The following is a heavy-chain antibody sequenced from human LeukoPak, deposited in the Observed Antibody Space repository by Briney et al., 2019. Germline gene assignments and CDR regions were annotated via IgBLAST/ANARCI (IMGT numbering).Heavy chain of an antibody. Sequence: NSGGSLRLSCAASGFVLSPSGMTWVRQAPGKGLEWVSTITSGGNPSYADSVKGRFTISRDNARNSVYLQMNSLRAEDTAVYYCARRGSFSTRYAFYWGQGTLVTVSS. CDR2: ITSGGNP. J-gene: IGHJ4*02. CDR3: ARRGSFSTRYAFY. V-gene: IGHV3-69-1*01. CDR1: GFVLSPSG. D-gene: IGHD3-16*01.